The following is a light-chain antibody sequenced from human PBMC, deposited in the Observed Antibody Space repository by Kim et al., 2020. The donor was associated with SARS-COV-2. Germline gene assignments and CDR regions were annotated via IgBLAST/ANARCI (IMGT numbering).Light chain of an antibody. V-gene: IGKV1-27*01. J-gene: IGKJ4*01. Sequence: ASVGDRVTISCRESQDIGKDLAWYQQKPGGAPRLLNAETSTVHSGVPSRFSGSGSGTDFTITISRLQPEDVATYYCQKCDSAPLTFGGGTKVDIK. CDR2: ETS. CDR3: QKCDSAPLT. CDR1: QDIGKD.